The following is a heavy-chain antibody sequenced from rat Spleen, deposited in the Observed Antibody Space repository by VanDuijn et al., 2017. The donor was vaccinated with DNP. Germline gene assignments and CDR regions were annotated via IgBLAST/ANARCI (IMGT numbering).Heavy chain of an antibody. D-gene: IGHD4-3*01. Sequence: EVELVESGGGLVQPGRSLKLSCAASGFTFSAYYMAWVRQAPAKGLEWVASISPSGGSTYYRDSVKGRFTVSRDNAKSSLYLQMDSLRSEDTATYYCARWNSGHFDYWGQGVMVPVSS. CDR1: GFTFSAYY. CDR3: ARWNSGHFDY. CDR2: ISPSGGST. J-gene: IGHJ2*01. V-gene: IGHV5-25*01.